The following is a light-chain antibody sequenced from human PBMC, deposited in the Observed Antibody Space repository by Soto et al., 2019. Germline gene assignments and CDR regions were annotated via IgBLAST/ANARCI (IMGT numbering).Light chain of an antibody. V-gene: IGKV3-15*01. CDR2: ATS. J-gene: IGKJ1*01. CDR1: QSIGSN. Sequence: EIVMTQSPATLSVSPGERATLSCRASQSIGSNLAWYQQKPGQAPRLLIYATSTRATGIPARFSGSGSGTEFTLTISSLQSEDLAVYYCQQYNDWPPTFGQGTKVDIK. CDR3: QQYNDWPPT.